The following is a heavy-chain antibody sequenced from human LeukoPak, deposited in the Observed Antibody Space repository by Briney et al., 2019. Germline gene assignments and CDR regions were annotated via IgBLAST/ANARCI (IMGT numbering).Heavy chain of an antibody. V-gene: IGHV1-69*13. J-gene: IGHJ4*02. CDR1: GGTFSSYA. Sequence: ASVTVSCKASGGTFSSYAISWVRQAPGQGLEWMGGIIPIFGTANYAQKFQGRVTITADESTSTAYMELSSLRSEDTAVYYCARDRVRGSSWYYFDYWGQGTLVTVSS. CDR3: ARDRVRGSSWYYFDY. CDR2: IIPIFGTA. D-gene: IGHD6-13*01.